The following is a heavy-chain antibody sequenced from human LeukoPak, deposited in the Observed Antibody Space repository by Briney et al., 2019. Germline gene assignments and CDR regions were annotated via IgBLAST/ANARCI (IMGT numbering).Heavy chain of an antibody. V-gene: IGHV1-18*01. CDR2: ISAYNGNP. CDR1: GYTFTSFG. Sequence: ASVKVSCKASGYTFTSFGISWVRQAPGQGLEWMGWISAYNGNPNYAQNLQGRVTMTTDTSMSTAYMELRSLRSDDTAVYYCARGRYCSSSSCYQIYYYYMDVWGKGTTVTVSS. J-gene: IGHJ6*03. CDR3: ARGRYCSSSSCYQIYYYYMDV. D-gene: IGHD2-2*01.